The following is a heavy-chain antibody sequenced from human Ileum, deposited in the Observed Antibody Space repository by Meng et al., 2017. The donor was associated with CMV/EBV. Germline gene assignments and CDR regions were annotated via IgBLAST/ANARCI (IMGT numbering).Heavy chain of an antibody. V-gene: IGHV3-48*03. CDR2: ISSSGSTI. J-gene: IGHJ4*02. CDR1: GFTFSSYE. D-gene: IGHD3-10*01. Sequence: GESLKISCAASGFTFSSYEMNWVRQAPGKGLEWVSYISSSGSTIYYADSVKGRFTISRDNAKNSLYLQMNSLRVEDTAVYYCVGHEGGPREGVRLVWGQGTLVTVSS. CDR3: VGHEGGPREGVRLV.